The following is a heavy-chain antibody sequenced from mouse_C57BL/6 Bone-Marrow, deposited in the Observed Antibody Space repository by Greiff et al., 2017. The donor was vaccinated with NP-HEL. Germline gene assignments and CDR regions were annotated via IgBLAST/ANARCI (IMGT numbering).Heavy chain of an antibody. Sequence: EVKLVESGPGLVKPSQSLSLTCSVTGYSITSGYYWNWIRQFPGNKLEWMGYISYDGSNNYNPSLKNRISITRDTSKNQFFLKLNSVTTEDTATYYCARGEYYYGSSYYYWGQGTTLTVSS. CDR2: ISYDGSN. V-gene: IGHV3-6*01. CDR1: GYSITSGYY. CDR3: ARGEYYYGSSYYY. J-gene: IGHJ2*01. D-gene: IGHD1-1*01.